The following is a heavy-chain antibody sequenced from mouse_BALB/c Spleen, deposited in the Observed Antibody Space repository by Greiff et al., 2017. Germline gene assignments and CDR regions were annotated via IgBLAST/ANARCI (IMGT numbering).Heavy chain of an antibody. CDR3: ARGNYRYYFDY. V-gene: IGHV5-4*02. CDR1: GFTFSDYY. Sequence: EVQRVESGGGLVKPGGSLKLSCAASGFTFSDYYMYWVRQTPEKRLEWVATISDGGSYTYYPDSVKGRFTISRDNAKNNLYLQMSSLKSEDTAMYYCARGNYRYYFDYWGQGTTLTVSS. D-gene: IGHD2-14*01. CDR2: ISDGGSYT. J-gene: IGHJ2*01.